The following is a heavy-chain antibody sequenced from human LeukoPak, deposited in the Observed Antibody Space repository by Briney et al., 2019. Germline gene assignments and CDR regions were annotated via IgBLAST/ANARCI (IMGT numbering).Heavy chain of an antibody. CDR1: GGSFSGYY. J-gene: IGHJ4*02. CDR2: INHSGST. V-gene: IGHV4-34*01. CDR3: ASLIAVADHYDY. D-gene: IGHD6-19*01. Sequence: PSETLSLTCAVYGGSFSGYYWSWIRQPPGKGLEWIGEINHSGSTNYNPSLKSRVTISVDTSKNQFSLKLSSVTAADTAVYYCASLIAVADHYDYWGQGTLVTVSS.